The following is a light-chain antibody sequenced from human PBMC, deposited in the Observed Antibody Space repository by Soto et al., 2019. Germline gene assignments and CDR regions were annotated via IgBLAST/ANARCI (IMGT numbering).Light chain of an antibody. V-gene: IGKV1-39*01. CDR1: QSIGSF. CDR2: DAS. Sequence: DIQMTQSPSSQSASVGDRVTITCRASQSIGSFLNWYQQKPGKAPNLLIYDASSLQSGVPLRFSGRGSGTDFTLTISRLQPEDFATYYCQQSFATPPWTFGQGTKVEIK. CDR3: QQSFATPPWT. J-gene: IGKJ1*01.